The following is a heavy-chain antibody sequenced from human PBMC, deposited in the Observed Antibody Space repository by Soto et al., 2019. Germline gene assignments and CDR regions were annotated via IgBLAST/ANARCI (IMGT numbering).Heavy chain of an antibody. V-gene: IGHV1-3*01. CDR2: INAGNGNT. D-gene: IGHD6-13*01. Sequence: SCEASGSTFTSYAMHWVRQAPGQRLEWMGWINAGNGNTKYSQKFQGRVTITRDTSASTAYMELSSLRSEDTAVYYCAREAAVPGDYYYYYGMDVWGQGTTVTVSS. CDR3: AREAAVPGDYYYYYGMDV. J-gene: IGHJ6*02. CDR1: GSTFTSYA.